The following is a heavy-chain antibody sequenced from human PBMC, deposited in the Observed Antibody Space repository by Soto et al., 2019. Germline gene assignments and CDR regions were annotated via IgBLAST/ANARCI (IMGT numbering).Heavy chain of an antibody. J-gene: IGHJ4*02. V-gene: IGHV3-15*01. Sequence: EVQLVESGGGLVKPGGSLRLSCAASGFTFSNAWMSWVRQAPGKGLEWVGRIKSKTDGGTTDYAAPVKGRFTISRDDSKNTLYLQMNSLKTEDTAVYYCTTEAMVRGVIITITRAYWGQGTLVTVSS. CDR2: IKSKTDGGTT. D-gene: IGHD3-10*01. CDR1: GFTFSNAW. CDR3: TTEAMVRGVIITITRAY.